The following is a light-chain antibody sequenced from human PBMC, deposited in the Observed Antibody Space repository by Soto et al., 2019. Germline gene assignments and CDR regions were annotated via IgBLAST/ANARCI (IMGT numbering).Light chain of an antibody. CDR2: DVS. V-gene: IGLV2-14*01. Sequence: QSALTQPASVSGSPGQSITISCTGTSSDVGGYHFVSWYQQHPGTAPKLMIYDVSNRPSGVSNRFSGSKSGNTASLTISGLQPEDEADYYCSSYTSSSTVVFGGGTKLTVL. CDR3: SSYTSSSTVV. CDR1: SSDVGGYHF. J-gene: IGLJ2*01.